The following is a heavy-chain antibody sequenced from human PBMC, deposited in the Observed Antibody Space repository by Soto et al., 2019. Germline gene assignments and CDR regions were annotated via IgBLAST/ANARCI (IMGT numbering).Heavy chain of an antibody. J-gene: IGHJ4*02. Sequence: SVKVSCKASGGTFSTSTFTWVRQAPGQGLEWMGRTIPLLNVADYAQDFQGRVTITADKSTSTAYMELTSLTSKDTAVYYCAGDSPIGRTYSGYEAIDSWGQGTLVTVSS. CDR2: TIPLLNVA. D-gene: IGHD5-12*01. CDR3: AGDSPIGRTYSGYEAIDS. V-gene: IGHV1-69*04. CDR1: GGTFSTST.